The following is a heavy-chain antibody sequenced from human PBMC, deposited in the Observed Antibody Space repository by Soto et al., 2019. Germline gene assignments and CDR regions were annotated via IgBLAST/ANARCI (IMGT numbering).Heavy chain of an antibody. V-gene: IGHV3-21*01. CDR1: GFTFSSYS. Sequence: TGGSLRLSCAASGFTFSSYSMNWVRQAPGKGLEWVSSISSSSSYIYYADSVKGRFTISRDNAKNSLYLQMNSLRAEDTAVYYCARGGYYDFWSGYYPRHPSDAFDIWGQGTMVTVSS. CDR2: ISSSSSYI. D-gene: IGHD3-3*01. J-gene: IGHJ3*02. CDR3: ARGGYYDFWSGYYPRHPSDAFDI.